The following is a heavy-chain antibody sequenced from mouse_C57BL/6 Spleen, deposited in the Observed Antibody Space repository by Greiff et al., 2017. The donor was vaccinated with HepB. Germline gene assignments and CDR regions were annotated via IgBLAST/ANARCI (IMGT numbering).Heavy chain of an antibody. Sequence: QVQLQQSGAELVKPGASVKLSCKASGYTFTSYWMHWVKQRPGQGLEWIGMIHPNSGSTNYNEKFKSKATLTVDKASSTAYMQLSSLTSEDSAVYYCARDGYYVGYAMDYWGQGTSVTVSS. CDR1: GYTFTSYW. CDR3: ARDGYYVGYAMDY. J-gene: IGHJ4*01. CDR2: IHPNSGST. V-gene: IGHV1-64*01. D-gene: IGHD2-3*01.